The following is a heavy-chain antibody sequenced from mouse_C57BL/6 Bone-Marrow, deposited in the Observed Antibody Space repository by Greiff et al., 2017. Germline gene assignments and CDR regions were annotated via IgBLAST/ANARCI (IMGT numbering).Heavy chain of an antibody. CDR2: ISDGGSYT. J-gene: IGHJ3*01. CDR3: ARDPWFAY. CDR1: GFTFSSYA. V-gene: IGHV5-4*01. Sequence: EVMLVESGGGLVKPGGSLKLSCAASGFTFSSYAMSWVRQTPEKRLEWVATISDGGSYTYYPDNVKGRFTISRDNANNNLYLQMSHLKSEDTAMYYCARDPWFAYWGQGTLVTVSA.